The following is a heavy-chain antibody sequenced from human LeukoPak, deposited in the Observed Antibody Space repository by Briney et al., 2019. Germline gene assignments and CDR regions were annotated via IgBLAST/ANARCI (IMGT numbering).Heavy chain of an antibody. V-gene: IGHV3-23*01. Sequence: GGSLRLSCAASGFTFSSYSMSWVRQAPGKGLEWVSAISGSGGSTYYADSVKGRFTISRDNSKNTLYLQMNSLRAEDTAVYYCASSGSYYAYGGYWGQGTLVTVSS. D-gene: IGHD1-26*01. CDR3: ASSGSYYAYGGY. CDR1: GFTFSSYS. CDR2: ISGSGGST. J-gene: IGHJ4*02.